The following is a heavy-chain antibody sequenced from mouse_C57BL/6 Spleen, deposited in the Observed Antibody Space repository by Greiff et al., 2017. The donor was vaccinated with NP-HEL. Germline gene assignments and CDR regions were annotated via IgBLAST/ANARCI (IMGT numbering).Heavy chain of an antibody. CDR2: IYPGDGDT. CDR1: GYAFSSSW. CDR3: AGSPHYGSSLSYFDY. Sequence: VQLQQSGPELVKPGASVKISCKASGYAFSSSWMNWVKQRPGKGLEWIGRIYPGDGDTNYNGKFKGKATLTADKSSSTAYMQLSSLTSEDSAVYFCAGSPHYGSSLSYFDYWGQGTTLTVSS. D-gene: IGHD1-1*01. V-gene: IGHV1-82*01. J-gene: IGHJ2*01.